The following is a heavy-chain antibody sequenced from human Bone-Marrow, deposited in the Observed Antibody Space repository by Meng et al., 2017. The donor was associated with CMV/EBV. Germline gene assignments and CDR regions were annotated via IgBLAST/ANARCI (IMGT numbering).Heavy chain of an antibody. CDR2: ISAYNGKT. J-gene: IGHJ6*02. D-gene: IGHD3-22*01. Sequence: ASVKVSCKASGFTFISYGINWVRQAPGQGLEWLGWISAYNGKTSYAQKLQGRVTMTTDTSTSTAYMEVRSLRSADTAVYYCARDYYDSSGYHYYYYGMNVWVQGTTVTVSS. CDR1: GFTFISYG. CDR3: ARDYYDSSGYHYYYYGMNV. V-gene: IGHV1-18*01.